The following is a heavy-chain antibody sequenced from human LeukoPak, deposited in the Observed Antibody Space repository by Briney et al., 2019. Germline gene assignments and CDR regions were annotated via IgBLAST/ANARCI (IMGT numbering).Heavy chain of an antibody. V-gene: IGHV3-21*01. Sequence: GGSLRLSCAASGFTFTSYTMNWLRQAPGKGLEWVSSISSSSNYIYYADSVKGRFTISRDNAKNSLYLQMNSLRAEDTAVYYFARESPEVRYFYYWGRGTLVTVSS. CDR1: GFTFTSYT. CDR3: ARESPEVRYFYY. CDR2: ISSSSNYI. J-gene: IGHJ4*02.